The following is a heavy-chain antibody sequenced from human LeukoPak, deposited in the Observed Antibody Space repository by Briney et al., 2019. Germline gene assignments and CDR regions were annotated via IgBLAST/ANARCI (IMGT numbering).Heavy chain of an antibody. J-gene: IGHJ4*02. CDR2: ISAYNGNT. CDR1: GGTFSSYA. Sequence: GASVKVSCKASGGTFSSYAISWVRQAPGQGLEWMGWISAYNGNTNYAQKLQGRVTMTTDTSTSTAYMELRSLRSDDTAVYYCAREQWELQDFDYWGQGTLVTVSS. V-gene: IGHV1-18*01. CDR3: AREQWELQDFDY. D-gene: IGHD1-26*01.